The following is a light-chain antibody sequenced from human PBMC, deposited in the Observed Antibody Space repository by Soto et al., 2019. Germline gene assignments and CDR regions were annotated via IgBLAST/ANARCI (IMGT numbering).Light chain of an antibody. J-gene: IGKJ1*01. CDR2: DAS. CDR3: QQYHIYSGT. CDR1: QSISRL. V-gene: IGKV1-5*01. Sequence: IQMTQSPSTLCSSLGDRVTITCRASQSISRLLAWYQQKPGKAPKFLMYDASTFETRVPSRFSGSGSGTEFTLTINRLKTDDFATYYCQQYHIYSGTFGQGTKVDIK.